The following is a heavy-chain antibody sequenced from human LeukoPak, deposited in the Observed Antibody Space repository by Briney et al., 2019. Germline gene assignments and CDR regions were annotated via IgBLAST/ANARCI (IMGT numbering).Heavy chain of an antibody. Sequence: PSETLSLTCTVSGGSISSYYWSWIRQPPGKGLEWIGYIYHSGSTNYNPSLKSRVTISVDTSKNQFSLKLSSVTAADTAVYYCARGPFRGFDYWGQGTLVTVSS. CDR3: ARGPFRGFDY. D-gene: IGHD3-10*01. J-gene: IGHJ4*02. V-gene: IGHV4-59*01. CDR1: GGSISSYY. CDR2: IYHSGST.